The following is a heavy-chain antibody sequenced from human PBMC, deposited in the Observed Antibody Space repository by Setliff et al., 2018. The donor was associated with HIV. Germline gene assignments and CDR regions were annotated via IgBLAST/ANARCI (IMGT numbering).Heavy chain of an antibody. V-gene: IGHV4-4*09. D-gene: IGHD6-19*01. CDR2: IYISGST. J-gene: IGHJ4*02. CDR3: ARYSGIAVND. Sequence: SETLSLTCTVSGDSISSHYWGWVRQPPGKEPEWIGLIYISGSTIYNPSLKSRVTITINTSKNQFSLKLSSVTAADTAVYYCARYSGIAVNDWGQGTLVTVSS. CDR1: GDSISSHY.